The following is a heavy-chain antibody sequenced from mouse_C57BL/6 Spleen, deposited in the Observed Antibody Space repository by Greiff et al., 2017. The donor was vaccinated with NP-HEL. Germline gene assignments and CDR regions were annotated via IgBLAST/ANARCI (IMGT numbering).Heavy chain of an antibody. D-gene: IGHD1-1*01. CDR3: ARGYYGSSPDY. CDR1: GFNIKDYY. CDR2: IDPEDGET. J-gene: IGHJ2*01. Sequence: EVQLQQSGAELVKPGASVKLSCTASGFNIKDYYMHWVKQRPEQGLEWIGRIDPEDGETKYAQKFQGKATLTADTSSNTAYLQLSSLTSEDTAVYYCARGYYGSSPDYWGQGTTLTVSS. V-gene: IGHV14-2*01.